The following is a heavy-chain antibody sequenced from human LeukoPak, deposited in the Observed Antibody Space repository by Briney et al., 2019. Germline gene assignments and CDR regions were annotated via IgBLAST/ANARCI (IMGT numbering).Heavy chain of an antibody. D-gene: IGHD2-8*02. CDR2: IYSSATT. V-gene: IGHV4-4*07. Sequence: SETLSLTCTVSGGSISTYYWSWLRQPAGKGLEWIGRIYSSATTNLNPSLKSRVTLSIDASKSQVSLRLSSVAAADTAVYYCARGRYCTATICGWGDAFDIWGQGTVVTVSS. CDR3: ARGRYCTATICGWGDAFDI. J-gene: IGHJ3*02. CDR1: GGSISTYY.